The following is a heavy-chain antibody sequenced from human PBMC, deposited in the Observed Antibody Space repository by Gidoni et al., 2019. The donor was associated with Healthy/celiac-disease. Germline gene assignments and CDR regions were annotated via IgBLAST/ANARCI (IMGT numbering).Heavy chain of an antibody. D-gene: IGHD3-3*02. Sequence: EGQLVEYGGGMVEPGGSLRLSGAASGFTVSSNYMSWVRQAPGKGLEWVSVIYSCGSTYYADSVKGRFTISRDNSKSTLYLQMNSLRAEDTAVYYCARDINMAAGAFVYWGQGTLVTVSS. CDR3: ARDINMAAGAFVY. V-gene: IGHV3-66*01. J-gene: IGHJ4*02. CDR1: GFTVSSNY. CDR2: IYSCGST.